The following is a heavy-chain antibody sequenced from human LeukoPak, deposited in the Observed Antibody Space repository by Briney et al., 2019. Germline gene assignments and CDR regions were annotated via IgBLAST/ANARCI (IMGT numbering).Heavy chain of an antibody. J-gene: IGHJ4*02. CDR2: IYPGDSDT. V-gene: IGHV5-51*01. CDR1: EYSFTNYW. D-gene: IGHD5-18*01. Sequence: EESLKISCKGSEYSFTNYWIGWVRQTPGKGLEWMGFIYPGDSDTTYSPSLQGQVTISADKSISTAYLQWSSLKASDTAMYYCARRGGYNYGYFDYWGQGTQVTVSS. CDR3: ARRGGYNYGYFDY.